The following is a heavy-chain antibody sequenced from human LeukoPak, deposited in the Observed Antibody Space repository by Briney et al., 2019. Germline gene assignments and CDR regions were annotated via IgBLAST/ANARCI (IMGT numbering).Heavy chain of an antibody. CDR2: IYYSGST. J-gene: IGHJ5*02. Sequence: SETLSLTCTVSGGSISSYYWSWIRQPPGKGLEWIGYIYYSGSTNYNPSLKSRVTISVDTSKNQFSLKLSSVTAADTAVYYCAREVPSTMVLGGLRFDPWGQGTLVTVSS. CDR1: GGSISSYY. V-gene: IGHV4-59*01. CDR3: AREVPSTMVLGGLRFDP. D-gene: IGHD3-10*01.